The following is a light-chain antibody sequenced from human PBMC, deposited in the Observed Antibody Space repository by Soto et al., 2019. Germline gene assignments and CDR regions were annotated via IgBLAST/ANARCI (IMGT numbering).Light chain of an antibody. V-gene: IGKV1-39*01. J-gene: IGKJ5*01. CDR3: QQSYSTLSIT. Sequence: DIQMTQSPSSLSASVGDRVTITCRASQSISSYLNWYQQKPGKAPKLLIYAASSLQSGVPSRFSGSGSGTDFTHTISSLQPEDFATYYCQQSYSTLSITFGQGTRLEIK. CDR1: QSISSY. CDR2: AAS.